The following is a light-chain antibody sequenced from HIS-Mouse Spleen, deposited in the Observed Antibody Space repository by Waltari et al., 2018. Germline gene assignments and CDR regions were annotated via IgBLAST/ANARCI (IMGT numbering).Light chain of an antibody. CDR2: WAS. Sequence: DIVMTQSPDSLAVSLGERATINCKSSQSVLYSSNNKNYLAWYQQKPGQPPKLLIYWASTRESGVPDRFSGSGSGTDFTLTISSLQAEDVAVYYCQQYYSTSSLTLGGGTKVEIK. CDR3: QQYYSTSSLT. V-gene: IGKV4-1*01. CDR1: QSVLYSSNNKNY. J-gene: IGKJ4*01.